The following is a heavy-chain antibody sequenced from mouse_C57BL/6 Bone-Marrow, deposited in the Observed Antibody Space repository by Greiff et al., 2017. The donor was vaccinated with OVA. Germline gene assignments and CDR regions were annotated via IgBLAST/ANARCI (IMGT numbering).Heavy chain of an antibody. CDR1: GYAFSSSW. V-gene: IGHV1-82*01. CDR2: IYPGDGDT. Sequence: QVQLQQPGPELVKPGASVKISCKASGYAFSSSWMNWVKQRPGKGLEWIGRIYPGDGDTNYNGKFKGKATLTADKSSSTAYMQLSSLTSEDSAVYFCARGYYGSSAWFAYWGQGTLVTVSA. J-gene: IGHJ3*01. D-gene: IGHD1-1*01. CDR3: ARGYYGSSAWFAY.